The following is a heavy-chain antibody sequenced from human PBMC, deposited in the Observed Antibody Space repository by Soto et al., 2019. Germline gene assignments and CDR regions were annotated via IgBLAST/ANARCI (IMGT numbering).Heavy chain of an antibody. V-gene: IGHV3-23*01. Sequence: GGSLRLSCAASGFTFSSYAMSWVRQAPGKGLEWVSAISGSGGSTYYADSVKGRFTISRDNSKNTLYLQMNSLRAEDTAVYFCARSLRGIIIDFDYWGQGTLVTVSS. J-gene: IGHJ4*02. CDR3: ARSLRGIIIDFDY. CDR2: ISGSGGST. CDR1: GFTFSSYA. D-gene: IGHD3-10*01.